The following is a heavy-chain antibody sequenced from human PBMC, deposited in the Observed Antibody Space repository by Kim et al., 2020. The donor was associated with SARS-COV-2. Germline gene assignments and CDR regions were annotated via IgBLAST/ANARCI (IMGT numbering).Heavy chain of an antibody. V-gene: IGHV4-59*01. CDR3: AREVDGDWFDP. J-gene: IGHJ5*02. D-gene: IGHD5-12*01. CDR1: GGSISSYY. Sequence: SETLSLTCTVSGGSISSYYWSWIRQPPGKGLEWIGYIYYSGSTNYNPSLKSRVTISVDTSKNQFSLKLSSVTAADTAVYYCAREVDGDWFDPWGQGTLVTVSS. CDR2: IYYSGST.